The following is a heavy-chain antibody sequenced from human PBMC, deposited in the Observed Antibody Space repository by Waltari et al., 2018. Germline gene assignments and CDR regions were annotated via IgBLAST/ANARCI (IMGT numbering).Heavy chain of an antibody. D-gene: IGHD1-1*01. Sequence: QVQLVESGGGVVQPGGSLRLSCAASGFTFSSYGMHWVRQAPGKGLEWVAFIRYDGSNKYYADSVKGRFTISRDNSKNTLYLQMNSLRAEDTAVYYCATNWNSDPPWGQGTLVTVSS. CDR1: GFTFSSYG. V-gene: IGHV3-30*02. CDR3: ATNWNSDPP. CDR2: IRYDGSNK. J-gene: IGHJ5*02.